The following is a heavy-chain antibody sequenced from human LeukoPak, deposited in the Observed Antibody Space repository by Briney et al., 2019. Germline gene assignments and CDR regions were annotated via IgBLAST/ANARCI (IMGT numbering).Heavy chain of an antibody. CDR3: AKDRIYADGLWDFDY. V-gene: IGHV3-23*01. Sequence: TGGSLRLSCIASGFTFGTYTMSWVRQAPGEGLKWVSGILVNGGTYYADSVKGRFTISRDNSKNTLYLQMNSLRADDTAVYYCAKDRIYADGLWDFDYWGQGTLVTASS. D-gene: IGHD3-10*01. CDR1: GFTFGTYT. J-gene: IGHJ4*02. CDR2: ILVNGGT.